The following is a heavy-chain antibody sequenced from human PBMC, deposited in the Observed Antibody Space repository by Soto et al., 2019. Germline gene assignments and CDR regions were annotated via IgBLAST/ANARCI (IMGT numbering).Heavy chain of an antibody. Sequence: ASVKVSCKASGYTFTGYYMHWVRQAPGQGLEWMGWINPNSGGTNYAQKFQGWVTMTRDTSMSTAYMELSRLRSEDTAVYYCARGILVWSPNPYYYFMDFWGKGTTVTVSS. CDR2: INPNSGGT. CDR3: ARGILVWSPNPYYYFMDF. CDR1: GYTFTGYY. J-gene: IGHJ6*03. D-gene: IGHD3-3*01. V-gene: IGHV1-2*04.